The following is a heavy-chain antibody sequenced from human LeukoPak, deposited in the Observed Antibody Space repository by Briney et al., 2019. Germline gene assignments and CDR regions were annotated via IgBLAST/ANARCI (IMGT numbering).Heavy chain of an antibody. Sequence: GGSLRLSCAAYGFTFSSYWMSWVRQAPGKGLEWVANIKQDGSEKYYVDSVKGRFTISRDNAKNSLYLQMNSLRAEDTAVYYCARDSTRFDYWGQGTLVTVSS. J-gene: IGHJ4*02. CDR1: GFTFSSYW. V-gene: IGHV3-7*01. CDR3: ARDSTRFDY. CDR2: IKQDGSEK.